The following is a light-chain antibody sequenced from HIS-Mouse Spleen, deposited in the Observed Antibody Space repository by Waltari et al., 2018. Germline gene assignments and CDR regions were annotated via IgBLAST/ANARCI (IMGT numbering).Light chain of an antibody. V-gene: IGLV2-23*01. CDR2: EGS. CDR1: SSGVGRYNL. CDR3: CSYAGSSTVV. J-gene: IGLJ2*01. Sequence: QSALTQPASVSGSPGQSITISCTGTSSGVGRYNLVSWYQQHPGKAPKLMIYEGSKRPSGVSNRFSGSKSGNTASLTISGLQAEDEADYYCCSYAGSSTVVFGGGTKLTVL.